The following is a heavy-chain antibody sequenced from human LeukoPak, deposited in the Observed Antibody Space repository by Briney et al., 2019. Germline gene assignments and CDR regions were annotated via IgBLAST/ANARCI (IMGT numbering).Heavy chain of an antibody. V-gene: IGHV4-39*01. CDR1: GGSINNYY. Sequence: SETLSLTCTVSGGSINNYYWSWMRQPPGKGLEWIGSIYYSGSTYYNPSLRSGVTISVDTSRNQFSLKLSSVTVADTAVYYCARLGGYYDPPGYWGQGTLVTVSS. J-gene: IGHJ4*02. CDR2: IYYSGST. D-gene: IGHD3-22*01. CDR3: ARLGGYYDPPGY.